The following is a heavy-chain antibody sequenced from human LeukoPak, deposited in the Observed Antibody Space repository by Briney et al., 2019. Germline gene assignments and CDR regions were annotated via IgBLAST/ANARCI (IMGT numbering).Heavy chain of an antibody. CDR1: GFTFNNYA. CDR2: ISGSGGTT. D-gene: IGHD1-14*01. Sequence: GGSLRLSCAASGFTFNNYAMSWVRQAPGKGLEWVSVISGSGGTTYYADSVKGRFTISRDNSKNTLYLQMNNLRVEDTAVYYCATDGTFDYWGQGTLVTVSS. V-gene: IGHV3-23*01. J-gene: IGHJ4*02. CDR3: ATDGTFDY.